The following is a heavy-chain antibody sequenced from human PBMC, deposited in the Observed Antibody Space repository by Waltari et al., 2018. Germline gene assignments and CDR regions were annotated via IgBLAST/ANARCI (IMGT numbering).Heavy chain of an antibody. CDR1: GGSISTDY. D-gene: IGHD4-17*01. CDR3: VRGAVKAWYFDL. V-gene: IGHV4-59*01. J-gene: IGHJ2*01. CDR2: IFYSGST. Sequence: QVQLQESGPGLVKPSETLSLTCTVSGGSISTDYWRWIRQPPGKGLEWIGFIFYSGSTHQNPSLKSRVSISVDTSKNQFSLKLSSVTAADTAVYYCVRGAVKAWYFDLWGRGTLVTVSS.